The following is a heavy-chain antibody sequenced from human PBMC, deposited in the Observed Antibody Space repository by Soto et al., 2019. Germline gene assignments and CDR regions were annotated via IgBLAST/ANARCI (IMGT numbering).Heavy chain of an antibody. Sequence: ASVKVSCKASGYTFTNYAIHWVRQAPGQRLEWLGWINAGNGNTKDSQRLEGRVTITRDTSASTAYMELSSLRSEDTAVYYCTRGRYFDWPTWNYGMDVWGQGTTVTVSS. J-gene: IGHJ6*02. CDR3: TRGRYFDWPTWNYGMDV. D-gene: IGHD3-9*01. V-gene: IGHV1-3*01. CDR1: GYTFTNYA. CDR2: INAGNGNT.